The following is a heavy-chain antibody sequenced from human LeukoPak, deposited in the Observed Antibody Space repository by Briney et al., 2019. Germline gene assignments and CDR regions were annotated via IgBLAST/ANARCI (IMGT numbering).Heavy chain of an antibody. J-gene: IGHJ4*02. Sequence: PGGSLRLSCAASGFTFSNYAMSWVRQAPGKGLEWVSSIHYIGDSTYYADSVKGRFTISRDNSKNTLYLQMNSLTAEDTAVYYCAREPHNYYDSSGYYNYFDYWGQGTLVTVSS. V-gene: IGHV3-23*01. D-gene: IGHD3-22*01. CDR2: IHYIGDST. CDR1: GFTFSNYA. CDR3: AREPHNYYDSSGYYNYFDY.